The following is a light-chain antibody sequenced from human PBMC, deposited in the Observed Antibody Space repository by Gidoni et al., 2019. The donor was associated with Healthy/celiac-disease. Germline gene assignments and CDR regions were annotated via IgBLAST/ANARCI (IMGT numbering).Light chain of an antibody. CDR2: GAS. Sequence: IVMTQSPATLSVSPGERATLSCRASQSVSSNLAWYQQKPGQAPRHPIYGASTRATGIPARFSGSGSGTEFTLTISSLQSEDFAVYYCQQYNNWPRTFGQGNKVEIK. J-gene: IGKJ1*01. CDR1: QSVSSN. V-gene: IGKV3-15*01. CDR3: QQYNNWPRT.